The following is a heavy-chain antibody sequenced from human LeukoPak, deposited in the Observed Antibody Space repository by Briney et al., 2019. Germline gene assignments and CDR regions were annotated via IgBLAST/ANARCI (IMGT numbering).Heavy chain of an antibody. D-gene: IGHD2-21*02. CDR2: ISAYNGNT. V-gene: IGHV1-18*01. CDR1: GYTFSNYG. Sequence: ASVKVSCKASGYTFSNYGISWVRQAPGQGLEWMGWISAYNGNTNYAQKLQGRVTMTTDTSTSTAYMELRSLRSDDTAVYYCARGMIVVVTAGLDYWGQGTLVTVSS. CDR3: ARGMIVVVTAGLDY. J-gene: IGHJ4*02.